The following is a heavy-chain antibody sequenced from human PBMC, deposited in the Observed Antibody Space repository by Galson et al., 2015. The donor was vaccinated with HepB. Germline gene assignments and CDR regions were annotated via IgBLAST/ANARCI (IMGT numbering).Heavy chain of an antibody. Sequence: TLSLTCAVSGGSISSGGYSWSWIRQPPGKGLEWIGYIYYSGSTYYNPSLKSRVTISVDTSKNQFSLKLSSVTAADTAVYYCAREVAHDYGDLYDAFDIWGQGTMVTVSS. CDR1: GGSISSGGYS. V-gene: IGHV4-30-4*07. CDR3: AREVAHDYGDLYDAFDI. J-gene: IGHJ3*02. D-gene: IGHD4-17*01. CDR2: IYYSGST.